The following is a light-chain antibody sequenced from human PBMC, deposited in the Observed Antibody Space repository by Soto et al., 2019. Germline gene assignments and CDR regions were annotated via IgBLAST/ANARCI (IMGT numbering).Light chain of an antibody. CDR3: QKYNNAPRT. CDR2: AAS. J-gene: IGKJ1*01. V-gene: IGKV1-27*01. CDR1: QGISNY. Sequence: DIQMTQSPSSLSASVGDTVTITCRASQGISNYLAWSQQKPGQVPNLLIYAASTLQSGVPSRFSGSGSGTDFTLTISSLRPEDVATYYCQKYNNAPRTIGQGTKVEI.